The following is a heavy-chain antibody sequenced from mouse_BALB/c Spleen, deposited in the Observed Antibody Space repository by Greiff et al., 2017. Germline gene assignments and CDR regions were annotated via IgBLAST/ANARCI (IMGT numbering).Heavy chain of an antibody. Sequence: DVQLQESGPGLVKPSQSLSLTCTVTGYSITSDYAWNWIRQFPGNKLEWMGYISYSGSTSYNPSLKSRISITRDTSKNQFFLQLNSVTTEDTATYYCARYGYYKDAMDYWGQGTSVTVSS. J-gene: IGHJ4*01. V-gene: IGHV3-2*02. CDR2: ISYSGST. CDR1: GYSITSDYA. D-gene: IGHD2-3*01. CDR3: ARYGYYKDAMDY.